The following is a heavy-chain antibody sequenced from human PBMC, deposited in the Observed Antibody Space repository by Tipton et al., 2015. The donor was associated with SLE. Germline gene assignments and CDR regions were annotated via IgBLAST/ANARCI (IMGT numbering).Heavy chain of an antibody. CDR2: IYYSGST. CDR1: GGSISSHY. CDR3: ARGRDVNWYYYYYYMDV. D-gene: IGHD1-1*01. V-gene: IGHV4-59*11. J-gene: IGHJ6*03. Sequence: TLSLTCTVSGGSISSHYWSWIRQPPGKGPEWIGYIYYSGSTNYNPSLKSRVTISVDTSKNQFSLKLSSVTAADTAVYYCARGRDVNWYYYYYYMDVWGKGTTVTVSS.